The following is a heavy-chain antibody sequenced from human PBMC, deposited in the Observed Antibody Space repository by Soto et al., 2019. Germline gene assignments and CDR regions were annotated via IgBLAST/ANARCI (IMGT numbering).Heavy chain of an antibody. CDR1: SYSFGSGY. CDR3: ATSLSSPMAYLPY. J-gene: IGHJ4*02. Sequence: SETLSLTCALSSYSFGSGYWAWLRQSPGKGLEWFGTISQNGDSFYNPSLRSRVAMSIDASRNQFSLELTAVTAADTAVYYCATSLSSPMAYLPYWGQGTLVTVSS. V-gene: IGHV4-38-2*01. CDR2: ISQNGDS. D-gene: IGHD3-10*01.